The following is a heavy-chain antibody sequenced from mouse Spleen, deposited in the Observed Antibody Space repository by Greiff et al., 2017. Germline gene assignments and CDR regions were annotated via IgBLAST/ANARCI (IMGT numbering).Heavy chain of an antibody. J-gene: IGHJ4*01. D-gene: IGHD2-4*01. V-gene: IGHV1-26*01. Sequence: EVQLQQSGPELVKPGASVKISCKASGYTFTDYYMNWVKQSHGKSLEWIGDINPNNGGTSYNQKFKGKATLTVDKSSSTAYMELRSLTSEDSAVYYCASMITTEDYYAMDYWGQGTSVTVSS. CDR1: GYTFTDYY. CDR2: INPNNGGT. CDR3: ASMITTEDYYAMDY.